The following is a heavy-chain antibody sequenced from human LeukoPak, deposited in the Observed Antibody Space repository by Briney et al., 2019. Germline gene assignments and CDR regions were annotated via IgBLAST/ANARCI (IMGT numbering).Heavy chain of an antibody. J-gene: IGHJ5*02. CDR1: GFTFSSYS. CDR3: ARGVEFWSGYYYNWFDP. V-gene: IGHV3-48*01. CDR2: ISSSSSTI. Sequence: GGSLRLSCAASGFTFSSYSMNWVRQAPGKGLEWVSYISSSSSTIYYADSVKGRFTISRDNAKNSLYLQMNSLRAEDRAVYYCARGVEFWSGYYYNWFDPWGQGTLVTVSS. D-gene: IGHD3-3*01.